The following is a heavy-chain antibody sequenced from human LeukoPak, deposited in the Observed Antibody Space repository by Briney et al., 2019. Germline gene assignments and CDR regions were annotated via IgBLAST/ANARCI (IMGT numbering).Heavy chain of an antibody. J-gene: IGHJ4*02. Sequence: ASVKVSCKASGGTFSSYAISWVRQAPGQGLEWMGWIIPIFGIANYAQKLQGRVTITTDESTSTAYMELSSLRSEDTAVYYCAGYYYDSSGYYYWGQGTLVTVSS. V-gene: IGHV1-69*05. D-gene: IGHD3-22*01. CDR2: IIPIFGIA. CDR1: GGTFSSYA. CDR3: AGYYYDSSGYYY.